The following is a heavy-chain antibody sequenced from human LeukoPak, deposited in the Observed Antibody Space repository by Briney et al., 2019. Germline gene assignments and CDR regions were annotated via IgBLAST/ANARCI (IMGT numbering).Heavy chain of an antibody. CDR3: ASYTAGGGGLDY. V-gene: IGHV4-34*01. J-gene: IGHJ4*02. D-gene: IGHD5-18*01. CDR2: INHSGST. CDR1: GGSFSGYY. Sequence: PSETLSLTCAVYGGSFSGYYWSWIRQPPGKGLEWIGEINHSGSTNYNPSLKSRVTISVDTSKNQFSLKLSSVTAADTAVYYCASYTAGGGGLDYWGQGTLDTVSS.